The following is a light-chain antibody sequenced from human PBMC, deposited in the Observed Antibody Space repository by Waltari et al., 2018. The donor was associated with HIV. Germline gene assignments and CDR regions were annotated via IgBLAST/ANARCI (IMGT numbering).Light chain of an antibody. CDR1: SSNIGAGYD. V-gene: IGLV1-40*01. CDR3: QSYDSSLSGVV. CDR2: GNR. J-gene: IGLJ2*01. Sequence: QSVLTQPPSVSGAPGQRVTISCTGSSSNIGAGYDVHWYQQLPGTAPKLLTCGNRNRPSGVPDRFSVSKSGTSASLAITGLQAEDEADYYCQSYDSSLSGVVFGGGTRLTVL.